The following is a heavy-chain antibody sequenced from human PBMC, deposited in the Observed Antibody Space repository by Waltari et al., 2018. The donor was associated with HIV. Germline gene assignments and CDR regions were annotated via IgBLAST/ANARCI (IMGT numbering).Heavy chain of an antibody. CDR2: ISGSGSTT. J-gene: IGHJ5*02. V-gene: IGHV3-23*01. CDR3: AKDRWFDP. Sequence: EVQLLESGGGFVQPGGSLRLSCAASGFTFSSYAMSWVRQARGKGLDGVSTISGSGSTTYYTDSVKGRFTISRDNSKNTLYLQMNSLRAEDAALYYCAKDRWFDPWGQGTLVTVSS. CDR1: GFTFSSYA.